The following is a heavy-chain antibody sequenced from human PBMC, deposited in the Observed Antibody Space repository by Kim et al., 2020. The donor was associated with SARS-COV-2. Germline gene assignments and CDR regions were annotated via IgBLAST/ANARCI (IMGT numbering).Heavy chain of an antibody. V-gene: IGHV3-7*01. Sequence: GGSLRLSCVASGFTFSSSWMSWVRQAPGKGLEWVANIKVDGSAQYYVDSVKGRFTISRDNAKNSLFLQMNSLRAEDTAVYYCVRDDPGYGGYRYWAQGTLVTVSS. J-gene: IGHJ4*02. CDR1: GFTFSSSW. CDR2: IKVDGSAQ. D-gene: IGHD5-12*01. CDR3: VRDDPGYGGYRY.